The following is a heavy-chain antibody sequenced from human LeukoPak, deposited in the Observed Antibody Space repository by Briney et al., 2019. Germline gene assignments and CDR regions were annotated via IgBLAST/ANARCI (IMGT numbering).Heavy chain of an antibody. D-gene: IGHD1-1*01. J-gene: IGHJ4*02. CDR3: ANLPPRGYNWNAGVRDRFDY. CDR2: ISSSGSTI. CDR1: GFTFSDYY. V-gene: IGHV3-11*01. Sequence: PGGSLRLSCAASGFTFSDYYMSWIRQAPGKGLEWVSYISSSGSTIYYADSVKGRFTISRDNAKNSLYLQMNSLRAEDTAVYYCANLPPRGYNWNAGVRDRFDYWGQGTLVTVSS.